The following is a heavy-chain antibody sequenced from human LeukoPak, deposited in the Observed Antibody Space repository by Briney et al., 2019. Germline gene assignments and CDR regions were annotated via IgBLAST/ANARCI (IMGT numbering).Heavy chain of an antibody. Sequence: ASVKVSCKVSGYTLTELSMHWVRQAPGKGLEWMGGFDPEDGEKIYAQKFQGRVTMTEDTSTDTAYMELSSLRPEDTAVYYCATHGYDFWSGYYVPPGFDYWGQGTLVTVSS. CDR1: GYTLTELS. V-gene: IGHV1-24*01. CDR2: FDPEDGEK. J-gene: IGHJ4*02. CDR3: ATHGYDFWSGYYVPPGFDY. D-gene: IGHD3-3*01.